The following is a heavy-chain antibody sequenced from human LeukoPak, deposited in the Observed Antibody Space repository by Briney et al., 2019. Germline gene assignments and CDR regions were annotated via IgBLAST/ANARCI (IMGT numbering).Heavy chain of an antibody. V-gene: IGHV4-38-2*02. J-gene: IGHJ4*02. CDR1: GYSITSGYY. CDR2: IYHSGST. D-gene: IGHD3-10*01. Sequence: SETLSLTCTVSGYSITSGYYWGWIRQPPGKGLEWIGSIYHSGSTHYNPSLKSRVTISVDTSKNQFSLKLSSVTAADTAVYYCARHPGVLLWSEDYWGQGTLVTVSS. CDR3: ARHPGVLLWSEDY.